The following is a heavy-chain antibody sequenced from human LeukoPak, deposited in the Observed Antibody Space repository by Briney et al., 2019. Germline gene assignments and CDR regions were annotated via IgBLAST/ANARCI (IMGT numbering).Heavy chain of an antibody. D-gene: IGHD1-26*01. J-gene: IGHJ4*02. CDR3: AKNTWELLQ. CDR2: IYYSGST. V-gene: IGHV4-59*01. Sequence: SETLSLTCTVSGVSISSYYWSWIRQPPGKGLDWIGYIYYSGSTNYNPSLKSRVTISVDTSKNQFSLKLSSVTAADTAVYYCAKNTWELLQWGQGTLVTVSS. CDR1: GVSISSYY.